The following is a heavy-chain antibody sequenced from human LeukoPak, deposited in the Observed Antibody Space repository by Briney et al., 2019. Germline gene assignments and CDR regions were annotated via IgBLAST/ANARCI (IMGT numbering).Heavy chain of an antibody. CDR3: ANYGSGSYRFDP. Sequence: PSGTLSLTCIVSGGSISSLNLWSWLRQPPGKGLEWIGYIHHSGSTYYNPSLKSRLIISLDTSKNQFSLKLNSVTAADTAVYYCANYGSGSYRFDPWGQGTLVTVSS. V-gene: IGHV4-4*02. J-gene: IGHJ5*02. D-gene: IGHD3-10*01. CDR1: GGSISSLNL. CDR2: IHHSGST.